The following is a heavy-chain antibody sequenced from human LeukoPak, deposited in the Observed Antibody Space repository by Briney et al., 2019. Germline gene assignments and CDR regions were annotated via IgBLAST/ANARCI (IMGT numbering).Heavy chain of an antibody. J-gene: IGHJ5*02. V-gene: IGHV3-7*01. Sequence: GGSLRLSCAASGFTFSSYWMSWVRQAPGKGLEWVANIKQDGSEKYYVDSVKGRFTISRDNAKNSLYLQMNSLRAEDTAVYYCARVNSDSSGYPNRFDPWGQGTLVTVSS. D-gene: IGHD3-22*01. CDR2: IKQDGSEK. CDR1: GFTFSSYW. CDR3: ARVNSDSSGYPNRFDP.